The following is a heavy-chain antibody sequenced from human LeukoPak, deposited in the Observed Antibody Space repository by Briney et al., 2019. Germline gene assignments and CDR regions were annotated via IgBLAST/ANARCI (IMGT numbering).Heavy chain of an antibody. CDR1: GFTVSSNY. CDR3: ARWGLVVKAFDI. D-gene: IGHD3-22*01. CDR2: IYSGGNT. J-gene: IGHJ3*02. Sequence: GGSLRLSCAASGFTVSSNYMSWVRQAPGKGLEWVSVIYSGGNTYYADSVKGRFTISRDNSKNTLYLQMNSLRAEDTAVYYCARWGLVVKAFDIWGQGTMVTVSS. V-gene: IGHV3-53*01.